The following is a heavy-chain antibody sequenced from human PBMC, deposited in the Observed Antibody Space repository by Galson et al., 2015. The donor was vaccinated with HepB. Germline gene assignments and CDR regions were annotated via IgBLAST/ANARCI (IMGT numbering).Heavy chain of an antibody. CDR2: ISYDGSNK. J-gene: IGHJ4*02. CDR3: AKDSDEVRGAGYIDY. V-gene: IGHV3-30*18. Sequence: SLRLSCAASGFTFSSYGMHWVRQAPGKGLEWVAVISYDGSNKYYADSVKGRFTISRDNSKNTLHLQMNSLRAEDTAVYYCAKDSDEVRGAGYIDYWGQGTLVTVSS. CDR1: GFTFSSYG. D-gene: IGHD3-10*01.